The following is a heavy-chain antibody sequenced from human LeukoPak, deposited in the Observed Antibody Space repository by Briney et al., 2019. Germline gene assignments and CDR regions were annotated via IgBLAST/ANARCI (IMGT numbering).Heavy chain of an antibody. V-gene: IGHV4-39*01. CDR3: ARLSAGSGSYSSGFDY. J-gene: IGHJ4*02. D-gene: IGHD3-10*01. CDR1: GGSISSSSYY. CDR2: IYYSGST. Sequence: SETLSLTCTVSGGSISSSSYYWGWIRQPPGKGLEWIGSIYYSGSTYYNPSLRSRVTISVDTSKNQFSLKLSSVTAADTAVYYCARLSAGSGSYSSGFDYWGQGTLVTVSS.